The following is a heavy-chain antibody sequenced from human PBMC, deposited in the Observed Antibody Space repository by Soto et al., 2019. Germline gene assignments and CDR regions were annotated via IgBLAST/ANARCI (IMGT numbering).Heavy chain of an antibody. D-gene: IGHD4-17*01. Sequence: LRLSCAASGFTFSNAWMSWVRQAPGKGLEWVGRIKSKTDGGTTDYAAPVKGRFTISRDDSKNTLYLQMNSLKTEDTAVYYCTTAPDDYGDYLNDYWGQGDLVTVSS. CDR2: IKSKTDGGTT. V-gene: IGHV3-15*01. CDR1: GFTFSNAW. J-gene: IGHJ4*02. CDR3: TTAPDDYGDYLNDY.